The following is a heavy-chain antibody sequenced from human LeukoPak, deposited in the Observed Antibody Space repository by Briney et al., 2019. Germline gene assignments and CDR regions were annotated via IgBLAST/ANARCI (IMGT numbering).Heavy chain of an antibody. CDR1: GYTFTSYD. Sequence: ASVKVSCKASGYTFTSYDINWVRQATGQGLEGMGWMNPNSGNTGYAQKFQGRVTMTRNTSISTAYMELSSLRSEDTAVYYCAREGLLRYFDWLLHDNWFDPWGQGTLVTVSS. J-gene: IGHJ5*02. D-gene: IGHD3-9*01. CDR2: MNPNSGNT. CDR3: AREGLLRYFDWLLHDNWFDP. V-gene: IGHV1-8*01.